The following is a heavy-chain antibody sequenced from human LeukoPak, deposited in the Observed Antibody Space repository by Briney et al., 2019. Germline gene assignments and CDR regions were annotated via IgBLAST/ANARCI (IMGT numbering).Heavy chain of an antibody. CDR3: ARAKEMATIFDY. Sequence: SETLSLTCTVSGGSISSYHWSWIRQPAGKGLEWIGRIYTSGSTNYNPSLKSRVTISVDTSKNQFSLKLSSVTAADTAVYYCARAKEMATIFDYWGQGTLVTVSS. V-gene: IGHV4-4*07. D-gene: IGHD5-24*01. CDR1: GGSISSYH. J-gene: IGHJ4*02. CDR2: IYTSGST.